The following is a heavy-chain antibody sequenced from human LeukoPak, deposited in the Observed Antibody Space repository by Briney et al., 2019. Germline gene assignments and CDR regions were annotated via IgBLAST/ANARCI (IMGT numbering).Heavy chain of an antibody. D-gene: IGHD4-17*01. CDR1: GYTFTSYG. J-gene: IGHJ3*02. CDR3: ARAIGWSTVPTYDAFDI. CDR2: IIVYNGNT. Sequence: ASVKVSCKASGYTFTSYGISWVRQAPGRGLEWMGWIIVYNGNTNYAQKFQGRVTMTTDTSTSTAYMELRSLRSDDTAVYYCARAIGWSTVPTYDAFDIWGQGTMVTVSS. V-gene: IGHV1-18*01.